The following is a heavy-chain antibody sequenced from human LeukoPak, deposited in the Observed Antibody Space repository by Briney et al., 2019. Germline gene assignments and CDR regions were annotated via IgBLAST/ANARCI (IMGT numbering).Heavy chain of an antibody. CDR2: IFYSGST. J-gene: IGHJ4*01. CDR1: GGSISSSSYY. CDR3: ARGGYDSHFDY. D-gene: IGHD5-12*01. Sequence: SGTLSLTCAVSGGSISSSSYYWGWIRQPPGKGLEWIGSIFYSGSTYYNPSLKSRVTISVDTSKNQFSLKLSSVTAADTAVYYCARGGYDSHFDYWGQEPWSPSPQ. V-gene: IGHV4-39*07.